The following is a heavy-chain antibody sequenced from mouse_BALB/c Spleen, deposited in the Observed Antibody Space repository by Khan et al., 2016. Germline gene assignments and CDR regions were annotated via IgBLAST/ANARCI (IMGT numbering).Heavy chain of an antibody. CDR2: ITPYNDGT. CDR3: ARKNYFVSSFYWYFDV. D-gene: IGHD1-1*01. CDR1: GYTFISYV. V-gene: IGHV1S136*01. Sequence: EVQLQESGPELVKPGASVKMSCKASGYTFISYVMHWVKQKPGQGLEWIGYITPYNDGTKYNEKFKGKATLTSDKSSSTAYMELSSLTSEVSAVYYCARKNYFVSSFYWYFDVWGAGTTVTVSS. J-gene: IGHJ1*01.